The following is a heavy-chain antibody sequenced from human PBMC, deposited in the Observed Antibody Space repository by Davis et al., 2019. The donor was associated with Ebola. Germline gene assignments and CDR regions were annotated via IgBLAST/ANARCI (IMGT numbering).Heavy chain of an antibody. D-gene: IGHD6-19*01. J-gene: IGHJ4*02. CDR3: AKDPSSLTRYSSGWYNYFDY. V-gene: IGHV3-30*02. Sequence: GESLKISCAASGFTFSSYGMHWVRQAPGKGLEWVAFIRYDGSNKYYADSVKGRFTISRDNSKNTLYLQMNSLRAEDTAVYYCAKDPSSLTRYSSGWYNYFDYWGQGTLVTVSS. CDR2: IRYDGSNK. CDR1: GFTFSSYG.